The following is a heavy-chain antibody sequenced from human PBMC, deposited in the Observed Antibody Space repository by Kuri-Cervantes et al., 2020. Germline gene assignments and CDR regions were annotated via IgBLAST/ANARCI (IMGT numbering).Heavy chain of an antibody. CDR3: AVVTATHY. CDR2: ISSSSRII. J-gene: IGHJ4*02. CDR1: GFTLSTYS. V-gene: IGHV3-48*01. D-gene: IGHD2-21*02. Sequence: GESLKISCTASGFTLSTYSMNWVRQAPGKGLEWISYISSSSRIIYDAYSVKGRFTISRDNSKNTLYLQMNSLRAEDTAVYYCAVVTATHYWGQETLVTVSS.